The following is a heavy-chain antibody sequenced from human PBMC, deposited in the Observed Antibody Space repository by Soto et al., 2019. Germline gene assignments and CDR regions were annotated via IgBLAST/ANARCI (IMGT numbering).Heavy chain of an antibody. CDR3: ASNSYGYTFSAY. D-gene: IGHD5-18*01. V-gene: IGHV4-30-4*01. CDR2: IYYSGST. CDR1: GGSISSGDYY. J-gene: IGHJ1*01. Sequence: PSETLSLTCTVSGGSISSGDYYWSWIRQPPGKGLEWIGYIYYSGSTYYNPSLKSRVTISVDTSKNQFSLKLSSVTAADTAVYYCASNSYGYTFSAYWGQGTLVTVSS.